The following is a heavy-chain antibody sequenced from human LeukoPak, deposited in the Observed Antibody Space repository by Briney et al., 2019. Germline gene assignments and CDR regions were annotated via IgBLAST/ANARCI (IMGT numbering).Heavy chain of an antibody. D-gene: IGHD2-2*01. Sequence: GGSLRLSCAASGFTFSSYSMNWVRQAPGKGLEWVSSISSSSSYIYYADSVKGRFTISRDNAKNSLYLQMNSLRAEDTAVYYCATPLVPAAATLFDYRGQGTLVTVSS. CDR3: ATPLVPAAATLFDY. CDR2: ISSSSSYI. V-gene: IGHV3-21*01. J-gene: IGHJ4*02. CDR1: GFTFSSYS.